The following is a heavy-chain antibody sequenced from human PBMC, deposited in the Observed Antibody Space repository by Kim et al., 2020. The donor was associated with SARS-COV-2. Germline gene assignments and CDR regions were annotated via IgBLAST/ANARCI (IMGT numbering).Heavy chain of an antibody. D-gene: IGHD3-22*01. CDR1: GFTFSSYA. CDR3: AKDGLRGSTYYYDSSGYYPYYFDY. CDR2: ISGSGGST. J-gene: IGHJ4*02. V-gene: IGHV3-23*01. Sequence: GGSLRLSCAASGFTFSSYAMSWVRQAPGKGLEWVSAISGSGGSTYYADSVKGRFTISRDNSKNTLYLQMNSLRAEDTAVYYCAKDGLRGSTYYYDSSGYYPYYFDYWGQGTLVTVSS.